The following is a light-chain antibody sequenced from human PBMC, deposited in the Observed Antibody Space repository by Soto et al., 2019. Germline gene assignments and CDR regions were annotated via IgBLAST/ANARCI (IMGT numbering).Light chain of an antibody. J-gene: IGKJ3*01. CDR1: QGISSY. CDR2: AAS. V-gene: IGKV1-8*01. Sequence: AIRMTQSPSSLSASTGDRVTITCRASQGISSYLAWYQQKPGKAPTLLIYAASTVQSGVPSRFSGSGSGTDFTLTISCLQSEDFATYYCQQYYSYPPTFGLGNKVDIK. CDR3: QQYYSYPPT.